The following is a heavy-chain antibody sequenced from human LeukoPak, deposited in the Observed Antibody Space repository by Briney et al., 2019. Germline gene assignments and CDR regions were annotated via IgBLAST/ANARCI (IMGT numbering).Heavy chain of an antibody. CDR3: ARGHYTIFGVVSYMDV. J-gene: IGHJ6*03. CDR2: INHSGST. CDR1: GGSFSGYY. D-gene: IGHD3-3*01. Sequence: SETLSLTCAVYGGSFSGYYWSWIRQPPGKGLEWIGEINHSGSTNYNPSLKSRVTISVDTSKNRFSLKLSSVTAADTAVYYCARGHYTIFGVVSYMDVWGKGTTVTVSS. V-gene: IGHV4-34*01.